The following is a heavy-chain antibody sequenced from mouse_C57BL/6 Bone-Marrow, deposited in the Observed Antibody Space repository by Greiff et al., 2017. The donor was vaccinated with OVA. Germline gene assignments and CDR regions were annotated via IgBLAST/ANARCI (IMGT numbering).Heavy chain of an antibody. CDR1: GYTFTSYW. D-gene: IGHD2-3*01. J-gene: IGHJ3*01. Sequence: QVQLQQPGAELVMPGASVKLSCKASGYTFTSYWMHWVKQRPGHGLEWIGELDPSDSYTHYTQKFKGKSTLTVDKSSSTAYMQLISLTSEDSAVYYCARREYDGYRFAYWGQGTLVTVSA. V-gene: IGHV1-69*01. CDR3: ARREYDGYRFAY. CDR2: LDPSDSYT.